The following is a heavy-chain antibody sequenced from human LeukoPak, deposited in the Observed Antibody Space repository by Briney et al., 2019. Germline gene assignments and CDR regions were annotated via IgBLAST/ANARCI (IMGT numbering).Heavy chain of an antibody. CDR3: AKGSGIVVVQNAFDI. D-gene: IGHD3-22*01. CDR2: ISYDGSNK. J-gene: IGHJ3*02. CDR1: GFTFSSYG. V-gene: IGHV3-30*18. Sequence: GGSLRLSCAASGFTFSSYGMHWVRQAPGKGLEWVAVISYDGSNKYYADSVKGRFTISRDNSKNTLYLQMNSLRAEDTAVYYCAKGSGIVVVQNAFDIWGQGTMGTVSS.